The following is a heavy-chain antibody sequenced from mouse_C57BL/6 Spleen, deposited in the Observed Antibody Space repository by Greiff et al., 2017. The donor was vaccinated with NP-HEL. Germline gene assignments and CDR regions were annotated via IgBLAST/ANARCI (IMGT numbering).Heavy chain of an antibody. J-gene: IGHJ2*01. CDR2: ISSGGSYT. CDR1: GFTFSSYG. CDR3: ARQGVFITTVVAYFDY. Sequence: EVHLVESGGDLVKPGGSLKLSCAASGFTFSSYGMSWVRQTPDKRLEWVATISSGGSYTYYPDSVKGRFPISRDNAKNTLDLQMSSLKSEDTAMYYCARQGVFITTVVAYFDYWGQGTTLTVSS. V-gene: IGHV5-6*01. D-gene: IGHD1-1*01.